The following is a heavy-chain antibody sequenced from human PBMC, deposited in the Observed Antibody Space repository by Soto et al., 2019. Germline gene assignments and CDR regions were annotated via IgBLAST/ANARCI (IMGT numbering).Heavy chain of an antibody. CDR3: ARSQRGGYSSYYYYGMEG. D-gene: IGHD4-4*01. Sequence: TGGALRLSCAASGFTFSSYAMSGVRQAPGKGLECLSAISVSGGSTYYADSVNGRFTISRDNSTSTLYLQMNSLRAEDTAVYSCARSQRGGYSSYYYYGMEGWGQGTTV. CDR1: GFTFSSYA. V-gene: IGHV3-23*01. CDR2: ISVSGGST. J-gene: IGHJ6*01.